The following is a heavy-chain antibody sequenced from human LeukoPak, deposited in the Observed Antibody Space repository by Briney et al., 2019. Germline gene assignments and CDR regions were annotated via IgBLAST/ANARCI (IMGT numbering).Heavy chain of an antibody. J-gene: IGHJ3*02. V-gene: IGHV4-59*08. CDR1: GGSINKYY. Sequence: SETLSLTFTVSGGSINKYYCSWLRQPPGKGLEWIGYFYYVGSTNSHPSLKSRVTISMDTSKSQVSLKLSSVTAADTAVYYCATNYDGVLNDAFDIWGQGIMVAVSS. D-gene: IGHD4-23*01. CDR2: FYYVGST. CDR3: ATNYDGVLNDAFDI.